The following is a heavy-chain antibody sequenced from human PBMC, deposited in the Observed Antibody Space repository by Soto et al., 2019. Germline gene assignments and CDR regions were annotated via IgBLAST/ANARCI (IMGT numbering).Heavy chain of an antibody. CDR1: GGSVSSGSYY. CDR3: AGTGLWFGRHGVY. Sequence: SETLSLTCTVSGGSVSSGSYYWSWIRQPPGKGLEWIGYIYYSGSTNYNPSLKSRVTISVDTSKNQFSLKLSSVTAADTAVYYCAGTGLWFGRHGVYWGQGTLVTVSS. D-gene: IGHD3-10*01. CDR2: IYYSGST. J-gene: IGHJ4*02. V-gene: IGHV4-61*01.